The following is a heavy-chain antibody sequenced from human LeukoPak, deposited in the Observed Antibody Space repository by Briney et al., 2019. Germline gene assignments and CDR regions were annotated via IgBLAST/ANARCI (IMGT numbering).Heavy chain of an antibody. CDR3: AKESITDDAFDT. Sequence: GGSLRLSCAASGFTFSSYGMHWVRQAPGKGLEGVAVISYDGSNKYYADSVKGRFTISRDNSKNTLYLQMNSLRAEDTAVYYCAKESITDDAFDTWGQGTMVTVSS. CDR2: ISYDGSNK. D-gene: IGHD5-24*01. V-gene: IGHV3-30*18. J-gene: IGHJ3*02. CDR1: GFTFSSYG.